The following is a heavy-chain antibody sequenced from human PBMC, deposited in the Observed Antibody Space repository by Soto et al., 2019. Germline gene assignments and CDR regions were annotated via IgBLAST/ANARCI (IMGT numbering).Heavy chain of an antibody. J-gene: IGHJ4*02. Sequence: EVQLLESGGGLVQPGGSLRLSCAASGFTFSNYAMNWVRQAPGKGLEWVSLISGSVGSTYYADSVKGRFTISRDNSEHTLDLQMNSLRAEDTAVYYCAKRATGPYCDYWGQGTLVTVSS. CDR1: GFTFSNYA. CDR2: ISGSVGST. V-gene: IGHV3-23*01. CDR3: AKRATGPYCDY.